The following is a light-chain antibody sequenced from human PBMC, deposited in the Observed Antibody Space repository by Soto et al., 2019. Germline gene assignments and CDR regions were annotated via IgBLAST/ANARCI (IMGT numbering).Light chain of an antibody. CDR2: AAS. J-gene: IGKJ2*01. Sequence: DIQLTQSPSFLSACVGDRVTITCRASQGISSYLAWYQQKPGKAPKLLIYAASTLQSGVPSRFSGSGSGTEFTLTISSLQPEDFATYYCQQLNSYSYTFGQGIKLEIQ. CDR1: QGISSY. V-gene: IGKV1-9*01. CDR3: QQLNSYSYT.